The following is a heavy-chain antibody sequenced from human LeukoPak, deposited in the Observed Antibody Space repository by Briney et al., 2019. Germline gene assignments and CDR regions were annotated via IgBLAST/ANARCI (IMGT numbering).Heavy chain of an antibody. J-gene: IGHJ4*02. V-gene: IGHV3-7*01. CDR2: IKQDGSAE. CDR3: ARDLFDY. CDR1: EFTFSGYW. Sequence: GGSLRLSCAASEFTFSGYWMNWVRQAPGKGLEWVATIKQDGSAEFYVDSVKGRFTISRDSAKNSLYLQMNSLRDDDTAVYYCARDLFDYWGQGTLVTVSS.